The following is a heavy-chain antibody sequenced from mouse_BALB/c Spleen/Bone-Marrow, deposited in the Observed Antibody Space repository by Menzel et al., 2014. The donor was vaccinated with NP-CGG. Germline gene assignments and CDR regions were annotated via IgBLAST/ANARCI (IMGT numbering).Heavy chain of an antibody. CDR3: VYGRDWYFDV. Sequence: VNVVESGAELVKPGASVKLSCTASGFNIKDTYMHWVKERPEQGLEWIGRIDPANGNTKYDPKFQGKATITADTSSYTAYLQLSSLTSEDTAVYYCVYGRDWYFDVWGAGTTVTVSS. D-gene: IGHD1-1*01. J-gene: IGHJ1*01. CDR2: IDPANGNT. CDR1: GFNIKDTY. V-gene: IGHV14-3*02.